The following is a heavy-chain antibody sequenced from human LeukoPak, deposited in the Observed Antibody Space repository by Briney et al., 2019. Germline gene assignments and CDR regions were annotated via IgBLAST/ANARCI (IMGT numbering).Heavy chain of an antibody. CDR2: INHSGTT. CDR3: ARVPLRFLEPFDN. V-gene: IGHV4-34*01. D-gene: IGHD3-3*01. Sequence: SETFSLTCAVYGGSFKDNYWSWIRQPPGKGLEWIGEINHSGTTNYNPSLKSRVTMSLDTSKNQLSLKLNSVTAADTAVYYCARVPLRFLEPFDNWGQGTLVTAST. CDR1: GGSFKDNY. J-gene: IGHJ4*02.